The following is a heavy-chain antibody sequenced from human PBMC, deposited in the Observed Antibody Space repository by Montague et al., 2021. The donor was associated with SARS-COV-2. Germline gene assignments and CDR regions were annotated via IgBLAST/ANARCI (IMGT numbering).Heavy chain of an antibody. Sequence: SLRLSCAASGFTFRSHWMHWVRQVPEKGLVWVSRIDNDGSSTNYVDSVKGRFTISRDNAKNTLDLQMNSLRVEDTAVYYCARHSRQWLETVPNWFDPWGQGTLVTVSS. CDR3: ARHSRQWLETVPNWFDP. J-gene: IGHJ5*02. D-gene: IGHD6-19*01. CDR1: GFTFRSHW. CDR2: IDNDGSST. V-gene: IGHV3-74*01.